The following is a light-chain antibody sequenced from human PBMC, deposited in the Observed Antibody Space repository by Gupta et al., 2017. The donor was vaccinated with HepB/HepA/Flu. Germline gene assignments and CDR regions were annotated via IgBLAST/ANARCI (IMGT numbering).Light chain of an antibody. CDR2: QDK. Sequence: SDELTQPPSVSVSPGQTARITCSGDTLLRQYTYWYQQRPGQAPILIIFQDKERPPGIPERFSASSSGTTASLTISDVQSEDAADYFCQSLDASGRVFGGGTKLTVL. J-gene: IGLJ3*02. V-gene: IGLV3-25*03. CDR3: QSLDASGRV. CDR1: TLLRQY.